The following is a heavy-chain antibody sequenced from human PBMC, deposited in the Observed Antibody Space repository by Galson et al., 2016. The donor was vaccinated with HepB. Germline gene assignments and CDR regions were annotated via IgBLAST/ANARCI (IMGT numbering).Heavy chain of an antibody. CDR2: ISYDGNNK. CDR3: ARGGSTGYY. CDR1: GFTFNTYG. V-gene: IGHV3-30*03. D-gene: IGHD6-19*01. J-gene: IGHJ4*02. Sequence: SLRLSCAASGFTFNTYGMHWVRQAPGKGLEWMAVISYDGNNKYYAESVKGRFTISRDNAKNSLHLQMNSLRAEDTAVYYCARGGSTGYYWGQGSLVTVSS.